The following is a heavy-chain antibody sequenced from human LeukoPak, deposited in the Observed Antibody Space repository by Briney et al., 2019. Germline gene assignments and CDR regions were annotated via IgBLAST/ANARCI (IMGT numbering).Heavy chain of an antibody. Sequence: PSETLSLTCTVSDGSLGTYYWSWIRQPAGKGLEWIGRTYYSGSTDYSPSLRSRVTMSVDTSKNQFSLRLTSVTAADTAIYYCAREGGQWPAYYYYMDVWGKGTTVTVPS. CDR2: TYYSGST. CDR1: DGSLGTYY. V-gene: IGHV4-4*07. CDR3: AREGGQWPAYYYYMDV. J-gene: IGHJ6*03. D-gene: IGHD6-19*01.